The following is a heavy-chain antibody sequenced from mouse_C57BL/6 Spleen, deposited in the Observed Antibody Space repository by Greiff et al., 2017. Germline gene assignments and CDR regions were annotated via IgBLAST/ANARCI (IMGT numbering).Heavy chain of an antibody. CDR2: IDPEGGDT. V-gene: IGHV14-1*01. D-gene: IGHD1-1*01. CDR3: SRGGATVVEDY. CDR1: GFNIKDYY. J-gene: IGHJ2*01. Sequence: VQLQQSGAELVRPGASVKLSCTASGFNIKDYYMHWVKQRPEQGLEWIGRIDPEGGDTEYAPQFQGKATMTADTSSHTAYLQLSSLTSEDTAVXYCSRGGATVVEDYWGQGTTLTVSA.